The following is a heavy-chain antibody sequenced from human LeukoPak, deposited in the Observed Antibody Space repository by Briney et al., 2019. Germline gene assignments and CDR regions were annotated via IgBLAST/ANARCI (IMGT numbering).Heavy chain of an antibody. Sequence: SETLSQTCTVSGDSISSDFYYWGWIRQPPGKGLEWIGSISYSGSTYYNPSLKSRLTISVDTSKKQFSLKLTSVTAADTALYFCARYRLGWYDPWGQGTLVTVSS. CDR3: ARYRLGWYDP. CDR2: ISYSGST. V-gene: IGHV4-39*01. CDR1: GDSISSDFYY. D-gene: IGHD1-26*01. J-gene: IGHJ5*02.